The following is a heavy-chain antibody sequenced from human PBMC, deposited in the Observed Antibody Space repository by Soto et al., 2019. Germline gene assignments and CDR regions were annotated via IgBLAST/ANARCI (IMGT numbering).Heavy chain of an antibody. Sequence: ASETLSLTCPVAGGYISSYCLSWIRKTPGKGLEWIGYIYYTGSTNYNPSLKSRVTISVDTSKNHFSLKLSSVTAADTAVYYCARSTRGYSGYASHIDNWGQGTQVTVSS. V-gene: IGHV4-59*01. CDR2: IYYTGST. CDR3: ARSTRGYSGYASHIDN. J-gene: IGHJ4*02. CDR1: GGYISSYC. D-gene: IGHD5-12*01.